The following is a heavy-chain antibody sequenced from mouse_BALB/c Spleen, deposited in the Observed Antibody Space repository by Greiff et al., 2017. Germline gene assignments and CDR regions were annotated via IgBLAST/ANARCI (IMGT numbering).Heavy chain of an antibody. Sequence: QVQLQQSGPSLVQPSQSLSITCTVSGFSLTSYGVHWVRQSPGKGLEWLGVIWRGGSTDYNAAFMSRLSITKDNSKSQVFFKMNSLQADDTAIYYCAKVYGNSYWYFDVWGAGTTVTVSS. D-gene: IGHD2-1*01. CDR1: GFSLTSYG. V-gene: IGHV2-5-1*01. CDR3: AKVYGNSYWYFDV. J-gene: IGHJ1*01. CDR2: IWRGGST.